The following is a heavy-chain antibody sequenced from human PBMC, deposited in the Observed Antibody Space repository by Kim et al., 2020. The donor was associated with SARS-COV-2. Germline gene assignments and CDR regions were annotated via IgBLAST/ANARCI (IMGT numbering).Heavy chain of an antibody. CDR2: FNAGNGNT. D-gene: IGHD1-26*01. V-gene: IGHV1-3*01. Sequence: ASVKVSCKASGYTFTSYAMHWVRQAPGQRLEWMGWFNAGNGNTKYSQKFQGRVTITRDTSASTAYMELSSLRSEDTAVYYCARDGSPEYYFDYWGQGTLVTVSS. CDR1: GYTFTSYA. J-gene: IGHJ4*02. CDR3: ARDGSPEYYFDY.